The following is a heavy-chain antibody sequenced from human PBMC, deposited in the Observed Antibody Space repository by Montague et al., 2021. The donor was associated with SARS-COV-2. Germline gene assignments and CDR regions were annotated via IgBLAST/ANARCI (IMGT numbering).Heavy chain of an antibody. CDR3: ARDRSRAFCEDASCYSENWLAP. D-gene: IGHD2-2*01. V-gene: IGHV4-59*01. CDR2: IYDTGST. J-gene: IGHJ5*02. Sequence: SETLSLTCTVSGDPITNYYWTWIRQPPGEGLEWIGYIYDTGSTKYNPSLKSRVTMSIDTSKNQFSLILTSVTAADTAVYYCARDRSRAFCEDASCYSENWLAPWGQGTLVTVSS. CDR1: GDPITNYY.